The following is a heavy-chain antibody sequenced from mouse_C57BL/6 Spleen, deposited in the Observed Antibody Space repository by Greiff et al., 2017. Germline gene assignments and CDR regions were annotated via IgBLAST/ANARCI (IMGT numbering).Heavy chain of an antibody. D-gene: IGHD1-1*01. CDR3: ARSGFITTVRCFDY. CDR1: GYAFSSYW. CDR2: IYPGDGAT. J-gene: IGHJ2*01. V-gene: IGHV1-80*01. Sequence: QVQLQQSGAELVKPGASVKISCKASGYAFSSYWMHWVKQRPGKGLEWIGQIYPGDGATNYNGKFTGKATLTADKSSSTAYMQHSLTSEDSAVYFCARSGFITTVRCFDYWGQGTTLTVSS.